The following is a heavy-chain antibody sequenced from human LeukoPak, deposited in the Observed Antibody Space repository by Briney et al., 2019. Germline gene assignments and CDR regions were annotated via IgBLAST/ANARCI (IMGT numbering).Heavy chain of an antibody. D-gene: IGHD3-3*02. CDR2: IYYRGST. V-gene: IGHV4-31*03. Sequence: PSETLSLTCTVSGGSISNGDHYWSWIRQHPGKGLEWIGHIYYRGSTYYNPYLNRRGIISVETSKNQFSLKLSSVAAADTAVYYCARIILSWRVSVCWGQGTLVTVSS. CDR1: GGSISNGDHY. CDR3: ARIILSWRVSVC. J-gene: IGHJ4*02.